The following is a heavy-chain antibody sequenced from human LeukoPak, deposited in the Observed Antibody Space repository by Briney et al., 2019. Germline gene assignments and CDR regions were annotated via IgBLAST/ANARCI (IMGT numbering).Heavy chain of an antibody. D-gene: IGHD6-13*01. J-gene: IGHJ5*02. Sequence: PGRSLRLSCAASGIAFSVYTMHWVRQAPGKGLEWVAVIWYDGSNKYYADSVKGRFTISRDNSKNTLYLQMNSLRAEDTAVYYCARQSSSSWYGGDWFDPWGQGTLVTVSS. V-gene: IGHV3-33*08. CDR2: IWYDGSNK. CDR3: ARQSSSSWYGGDWFDP. CDR1: GIAFSVYT.